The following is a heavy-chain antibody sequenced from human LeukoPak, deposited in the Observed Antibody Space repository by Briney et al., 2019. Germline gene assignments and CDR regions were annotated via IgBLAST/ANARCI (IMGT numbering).Heavy chain of an antibody. CDR1: GGSISSYY. Sequence: SETLSLTCTVSGGSISSYYWSWIRQPPGKGLEWIGEINHSGSTNYNPSLKSRVTISVDTSKNQFSLKLSSVTAADTAVYYCARVPSPGSGYYYGLGFQHRGQGTLVTVSS. D-gene: IGHD3-22*01. V-gene: IGHV4-34*01. CDR3: ARVPSPGSGYYYGLGFQH. J-gene: IGHJ1*01. CDR2: INHSGST.